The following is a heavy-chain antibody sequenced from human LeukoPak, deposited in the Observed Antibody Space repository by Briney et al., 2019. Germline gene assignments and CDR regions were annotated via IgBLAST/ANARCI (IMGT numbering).Heavy chain of an antibody. CDR2: GHYSGSA. Sequence: SPSETLSLTCTVSGGSISSSSYYWGWIRQPPGKGLEWIGYGHYSGSAGYNPSLKSRVSFSVDTSKNQFSLKLSSVTAADTAVYYCARGYRPMVRGVFLFWYFDLWGRGTLVTVSS. V-gene: IGHV4-61*05. CDR1: GGSISSSSYY. CDR3: ARGYRPMVRGVFLFWYFDL. D-gene: IGHD3-10*01. J-gene: IGHJ2*01.